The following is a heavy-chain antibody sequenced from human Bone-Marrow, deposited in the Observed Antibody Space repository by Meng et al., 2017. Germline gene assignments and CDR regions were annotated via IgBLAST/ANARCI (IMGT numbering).Heavy chain of an antibody. J-gene: IGHJ4*02. V-gene: IGHV4-31*03. CDR1: GCSISSGGYY. CDR2: IYYSGST. Sequence: QVQRQESGPGLVKPSQPLSLTCTVSGCSISSGGYYWSWIRQHPGKGLEWIGYIYYSGSTYYNPSLKSRVTISVDTSKNQFSLKLSSVTAADTAVYYCARTPSKWVHLDYWGQGTLVTVSS. D-gene: IGHD1-1*01. CDR3: ARTPSKWVHLDY.